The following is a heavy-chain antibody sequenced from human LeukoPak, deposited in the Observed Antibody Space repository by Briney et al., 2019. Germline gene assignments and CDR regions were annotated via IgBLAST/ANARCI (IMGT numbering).Heavy chain of an antibody. CDR2: IYPGDADS. V-gene: IGHV5-51*01. CDR3: AGGRGYCSGGSCYYFDY. Sequence: GESLKISCQGSGYSFASYWIGWVRQMPGKGLEWMGIIYPGDADSRYSSSFQGQVTISVDKSISTAYLQWSSLQASDTAMYYCAGGRGYCSGGSCYYFDYWGQGTLVTVSS. D-gene: IGHD2-15*01. J-gene: IGHJ4*02. CDR1: GYSFASYW.